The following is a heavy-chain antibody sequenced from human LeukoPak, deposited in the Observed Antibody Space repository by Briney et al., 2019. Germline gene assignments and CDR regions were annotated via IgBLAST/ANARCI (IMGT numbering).Heavy chain of an antibody. Sequence: GGSLGLSCAASGFTFSSYWMHWVRQAPGKGLVWVSRINSDGSSTSYPDSVKGRFTISRDNAKNTLYLQMNSLRAEDTAVYYCAREFGGKPVWAFDIWGQGTMVTVSS. CDR3: AREFGGKPVWAFDI. CDR2: INSDGSST. D-gene: IGHD3-10*01. J-gene: IGHJ3*02. CDR1: GFTFSSYW. V-gene: IGHV3-74*01.